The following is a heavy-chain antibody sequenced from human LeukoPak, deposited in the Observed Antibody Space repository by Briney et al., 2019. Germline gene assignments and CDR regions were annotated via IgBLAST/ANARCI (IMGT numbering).Heavy chain of an antibody. CDR2: ISSSSSYI. V-gene: IGHV3-21*01. CDR3: ARSPSAAGYYFDY. J-gene: IGHJ4*02. D-gene: IGHD6-13*01. Sequence: GGSLRLSCAASGFTFSSYSMNWVRQAPGKGLEWVSSISSSSSYIYYADSVKGRFTIPRDNAKNSLYLQMNSLRAEDTAVYYCARSPSAAGYYFDYWGQGTLVTVSS. CDR1: GFTFSSYS.